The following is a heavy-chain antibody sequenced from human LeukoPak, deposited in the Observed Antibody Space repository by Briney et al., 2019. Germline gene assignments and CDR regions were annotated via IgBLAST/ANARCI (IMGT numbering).Heavy chain of an antibody. Sequence: SVKVSCKASGGTFSSYAINWVRQAPGQGLGWMGRIIRGLGISNYAQKFQGRVTITADKSTSTTYMELSSLRSEDTAVYYCASARQRHCTNGVCPSLTDSWGQGTLVTVSS. CDR1: GGTFSSYA. V-gene: IGHV1-69*04. J-gene: IGHJ4*02. CDR3: ASARQRHCTNGVCPSLTDS. CDR2: IIRGLGIS. D-gene: IGHD2-8*01.